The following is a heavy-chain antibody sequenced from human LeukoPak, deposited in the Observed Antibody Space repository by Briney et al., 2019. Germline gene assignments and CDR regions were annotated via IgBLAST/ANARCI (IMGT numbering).Heavy chain of an antibody. Sequence: GGSLRLSCAASGFTFNSYAMSWVRQAPGKGLEWVSGISGSGASTYYAGSVKGRFTISRDSSKNTLHLQMNRLRAEDTAVYYCATVVGHCSGGTCYLDGDYFDHWGQGTLVTVSS. CDR2: ISGSGAST. J-gene: IGHJ4*02. CDR1: GFTFNSYA. V-gene: IGHV3-23*01. D-gene: IGHD2-15*01. CDR3: ATVVGHCSGGTCYLDGDYFDH.